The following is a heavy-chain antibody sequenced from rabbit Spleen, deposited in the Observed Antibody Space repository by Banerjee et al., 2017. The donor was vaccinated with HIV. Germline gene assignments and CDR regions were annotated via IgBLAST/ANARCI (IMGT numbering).Heavy chain of an antibody. D-gene: IGHD8-1*01. J-gene: IGHJ6*01. V-gene: IGHV1S40*01. CDR1: GVSFSISYY. Sequence: QSLEESGGDLVKPGASLTLTCTASGVSFSISYYMCWVRQAPGKGLEWIACIDAGSSGFTYFATWAKGRFAISKTSSTTVTLQMTSLTAADTATYFCARDSGTSFSSYGMDLWGPGTLVTVS. CDR3: ARDSGTSFSSYGMDL. CDR2: IDAGSSGFT.